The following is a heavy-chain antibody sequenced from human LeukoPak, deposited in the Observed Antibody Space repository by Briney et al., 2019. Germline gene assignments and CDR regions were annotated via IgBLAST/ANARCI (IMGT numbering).Heavy chain of an antibody. D-gene: IGHD2-2*01. Sequence: PGGSLRLSCAASGFTFSSYAMSWVRQAPGKGLEWVSAISGSGGSTYYADSVKGRFTISRDNSKNTLYLQMNSLRAEDTAVYYCARDEVYCSSTSCRRYYYYGMDVWGQGTTVTVSS. CDR1: GFTFSSYA. CDR2: ISGSGGST. J-gene: IGHJ6*02. V-gene: IGHV3-23*01. CDR3: ARDEVYCSSTSCRRYYYYGMDV.